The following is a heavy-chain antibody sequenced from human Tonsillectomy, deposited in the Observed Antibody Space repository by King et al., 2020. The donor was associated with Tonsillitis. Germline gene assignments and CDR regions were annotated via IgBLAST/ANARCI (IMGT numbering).Heavy chain of an antibody. CDR2: IIPIFGTA. V-gene: IGHV1-69*06. J-gene: IGHJ4*02. CDR3: ARYGLYCDFWSGYYKGEDY. CDR1: GGTFSSYA. Sequence: QLVQSGAEVKKPGSSVKVSCKASGGTFSSYAISWVRQAPGQGLEWMGGIIPIFGTANYAQKFQGRVTITADKSTSTAYMELSSLRSEDTAVYYCARYGLYCDFWSGYYKGEDYWGQGTLVTVSS. D-gene: IGHD3-3*01.